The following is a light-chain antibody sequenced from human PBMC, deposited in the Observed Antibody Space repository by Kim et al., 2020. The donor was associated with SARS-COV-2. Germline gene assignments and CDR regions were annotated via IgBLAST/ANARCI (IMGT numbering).Light chain of an antibody. J-gene: IGKJ2*02. CDR1: QSVSLW. CDR2: RAS. V-gene: IGKV1-5*03. CDR3: QQYHTFPCT. Sequence: DIQMTQSPSTLAASVGDRVTLTCRASQSVSLWLAWYQQKPGKAPKVLVFRASDLAGGVASRFSGSGSGTDFTLTISSLQPDDFGTYYCQQYHTFPCTFGQGTKLEI.